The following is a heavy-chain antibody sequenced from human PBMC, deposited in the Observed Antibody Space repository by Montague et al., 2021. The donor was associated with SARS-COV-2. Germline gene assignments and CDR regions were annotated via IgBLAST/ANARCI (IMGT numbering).Heavy chain of an antibody. CDR2: IYYSGGI. D-gene: IGHD3-10*01. CDR1: GGSMSDHY. CDR3: ARAVSVRRAVNWFDA. Sequence: SETLSLTCTVSGGSMSDHYWAWIRQPPGKGLELLAYIYYSGGINSNASLKSRVSMSVDTSKNQFSLKLTSVTAADTAVYYCARAVSVRRAVNWFDAWGQGTPVTVSS. J-gene: IGHJ5*01. V-gene: IGHV4-59*11.